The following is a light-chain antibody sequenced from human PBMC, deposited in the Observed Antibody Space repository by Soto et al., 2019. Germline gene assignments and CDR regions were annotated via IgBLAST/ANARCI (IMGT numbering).Light chain of an antibody. CDR3: QQYGSSPQT. J-gene: IGKJ1*01. CDR1: QSVSSSY. V-gene: IGKV3-20*01. CDR2: ETS. Sequence: EIVLTQSPGTLSLSPGERATLSCRASQSVSSSYLAWYQQKPGQAPRLLMYETSSRATGTPDRFSGSGSGTDFTLTISRLEPEDFAVYYCQQYGSSPQTFGQGTKVEIK.